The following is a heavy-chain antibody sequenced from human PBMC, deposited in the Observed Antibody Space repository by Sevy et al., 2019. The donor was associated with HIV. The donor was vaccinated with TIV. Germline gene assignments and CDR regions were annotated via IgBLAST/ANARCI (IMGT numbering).Heavy chain of an antibody. CDR2: IYYSGST. CDR3: ARHSYYYDSSGSINWYFDL. CDR1: GGSISSYY. V-gene: IGHV4-59*12. D-gene: IGHD3-22*01. Sequence: ETLSLTCTVSGGSISSYYWSWIRQPPGKGLEWIGYIYYSGSTNYNPSLKSRVTISVDTSKNQLSLKLSSVTAADTAVYYCARHSYYYDSSGSINWYFDLWGRGTLVTVSS. J-gene: IGHJ2*01.